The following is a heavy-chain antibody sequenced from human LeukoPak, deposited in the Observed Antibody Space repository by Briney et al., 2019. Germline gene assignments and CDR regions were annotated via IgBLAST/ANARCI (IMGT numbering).Heavy chain of an antibody. V-gene: IGHV4-34*01. CDR2: IYYSGRT. CDR3: ARGPPDCSSTSCYAFDAFDI. J-gene: IGHJ3*02. Sequence: SETLSLTCAVYGGSFSGYYWGWIRQPPGKGLEWIGSIYYSGRTYYNSSLKSRVTISVDTSKNQFSLKVTSVTAADTAVYYCARGPPDCSSTSCYAFDAFDIWGQGTMVTVSS. CDR1: GGSFSGYY. D-gene: IGHD2-2*01.